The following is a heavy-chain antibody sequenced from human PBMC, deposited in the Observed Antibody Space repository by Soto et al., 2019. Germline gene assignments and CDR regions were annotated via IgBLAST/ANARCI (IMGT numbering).Heavy chain of an antibody. D-gene: IGHD2-2*01. CDR1: GFTFGDYA. CDR3: TRGIYCSSTSCYGLDY. V-gene: IGHV3-49*03. Sequence: GGSLRLSCTASGFTFGDYAMSWFRQAPGKGLEWVGFIRSKAYGGTTEYAASVKGRFTISRDDSESIAYLQMNSLKTEDTAVYYCTRGIYCSSTSCYGLDYWGQGTLVTVSS. J-gene: IGHJ4*02. CDR2: IRSKAYGGTT.